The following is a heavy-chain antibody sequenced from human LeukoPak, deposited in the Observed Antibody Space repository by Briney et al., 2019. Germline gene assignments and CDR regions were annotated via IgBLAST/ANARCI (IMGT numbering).Heavy chain of an antibody. V-gene: IGHV4-34*01. J-gene: IGHJ4*02. D-gene: IGHD1-1*01. CDR3: AGTTARGLFEYYFDY. CDR2: INHSGST. Sequence: SETLALTCAVYGGSFSGYYWSWIRQPPGKGLEWIGEINHSGSTNYNPSLKSRVTISVDTSKNQFSLKLSSVTAADTAVYYCAGTTARGLFEYYFDYLGQGTLVTASS. CDR1: GGSFSGYY.